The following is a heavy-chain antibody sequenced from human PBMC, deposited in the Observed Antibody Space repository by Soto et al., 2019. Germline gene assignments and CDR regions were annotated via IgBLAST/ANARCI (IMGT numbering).Heavy chain of an antibody. Sequence: GASVKVSCKASGYTFTSYYMHWVRQAPGQGLEWMGIINPSGGSTSYAQKFQGRVTMTRDTSTSTVYMELSSLRSEDTAVYYCARDGPSENSGSYRRPDAFDISGQGTIVTVSS. CDR3: ARDGPSENSGSYRRPDAFDI. CDR2: INPSGGST. CDR1: GYTFTSYY. D-gene: IGHD1-26*01. J-gene: IGHJ3*02. V-gene: IGHV1-46*01.